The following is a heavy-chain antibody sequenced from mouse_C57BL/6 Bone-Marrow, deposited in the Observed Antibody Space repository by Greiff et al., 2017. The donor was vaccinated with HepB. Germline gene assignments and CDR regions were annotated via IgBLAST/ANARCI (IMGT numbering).Heavy chain of an antibody. Sequence: VKLVESGPGLVAPSQSLSITCTVSGFSLTSYAISWVRQPPGKGLEWLGVIWTGGGTNYNSALKSRLSISKDNSKSQVFLKMNSLQTDDTARYYCARFTTVGRRTYYAMDYWGQGTSVTVSS. CDR1: GFSLTSYA. CDR2: IWTGGGT. J-gene: IGHJ4*01. V-gene: IGHV2-9-1*01. D-gene: IGHD1-1*01. CDR3: ARFTTVGRRTYYAMDY.